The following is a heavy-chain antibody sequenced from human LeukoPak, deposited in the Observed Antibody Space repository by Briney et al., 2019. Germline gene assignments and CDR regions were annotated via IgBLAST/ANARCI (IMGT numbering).Heavy chain of an antibody. D-gene: IGHD2-15*01. Sequence: GALRLSCAASGFTFSSYAMHWVRQAPGKGLEWVAVISYDGSNKYYADSVKGRFTISRDNSKNTLYLQMNSLRAEDTALYYCAKDLYCSGGSCYSYYYYYGMDVWGQGTTVTVSS. J-gene: IGHJ6*02. CDR2: ISYDGSNK. CDR3: AKDLYCSGGSCYSYYYYYGMDV. V-gene: IGHV3-30-3*01. CDR1: GFTFSSYA.